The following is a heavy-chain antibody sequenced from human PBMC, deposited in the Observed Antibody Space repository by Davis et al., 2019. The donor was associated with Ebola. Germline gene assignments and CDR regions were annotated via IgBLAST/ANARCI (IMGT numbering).Heavy chain of an antibody. CDR1: GFTFSSYW. V-gene: IGHV3-7*01. CDR3: ARRYDFWSGYYLFYYYYYMDV. Sequence: PGGSLRLSCAASGFTFSSYWMSWVRQAPGKGLEWVANIKQDGSEKYYVDSVKGRFTISRDNAKNSLYLQMNSLRAEDTAVYYCARRYDFWSGYYLFYYYYYMDVWGKGTTVTVSS. J-gene: IGHJ6*03. CDR2: IKQDGSEK. D-gene: IGHD3-3*01.